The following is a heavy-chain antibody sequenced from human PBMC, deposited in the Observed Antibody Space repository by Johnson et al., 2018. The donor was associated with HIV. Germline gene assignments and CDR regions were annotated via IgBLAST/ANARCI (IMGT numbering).Heavy chain of an antibody. Sequence: VQLVESGGGLVKPGGSLRLSCAASGFTFSSYWMSWVRQAPGKGLEWVANIKQDGSEKYYVDSVKGRFTISRDKAKNSLYLQMNSLRAEARAGYYCARDRGRGGYSYGRGDAFDIWGQGTMVTVSA. V-gene: IGHV3-7*01. CDR3: ARDRGRGGYSYGRGDAFDI. J-gene: IGHJ3*02. D-gene: IGHD5-18*01. CDR2: IKQDGSEK. CDR1: GFTFSSYW.